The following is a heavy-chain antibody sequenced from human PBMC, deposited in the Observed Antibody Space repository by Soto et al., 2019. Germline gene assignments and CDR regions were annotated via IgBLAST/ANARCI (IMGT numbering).Heavy chain of an antibody. J-gene: IGHJ4*02. Sequence: GSGPTLVNPTETLTLTCTVSGFSLTNARMGVSWIRQPPGKALEWLAHISSNDEKSYRITLMSRLTISKDTSKSQVVLTVTNVDPEDTATYYCARTVQGGDYSSGYFGNWGQGTPVTVSS. D-gene: IGHD3-22*01. CDR2: ISSNDEK. CDR3: ARTVQGGDYSSGYFGN. V-gene: IGHV2-26*01. CDR1: GFSLTNARMG.